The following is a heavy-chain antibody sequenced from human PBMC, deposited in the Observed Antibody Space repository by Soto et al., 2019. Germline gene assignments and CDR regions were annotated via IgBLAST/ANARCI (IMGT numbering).Heavy chain of an antibody. J-gene: IGHJ4*02. V-gene: IGHV3-11*05. D-gene: IGHD3-9*01. CDR3: ARDRYFDWLLSHISPYYFDY. CDR2: ISSSSSYT. CDR1: GFTFSDYY. Sequence: PGGSLRLSCAASGFTFSDYYMSWIRQAPGKGLEWVSYISSSSSYTNYADSVKGRFTISRDNAKNSLYLQMNSLRAEDTAVYYCARDRYFDWLLSHISPYYFDYWGQGTLVTVSS.